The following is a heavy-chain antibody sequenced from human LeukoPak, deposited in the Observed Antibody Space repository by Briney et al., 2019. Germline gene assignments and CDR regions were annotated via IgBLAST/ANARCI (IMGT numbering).Heavy chain of an antibody. V-gene: IGHV1-8*01. CDR2: TNPNSGDT. D-gene: IGHD3-16*01. CDR3: TRSGFGGGVHFDY. CDR1: GYTFTSYD. J-gene: IGHJ4*02. Sequence: ASVKVSCKASGYTFTSYDINWVRQAAGQGLEWMGWTNPNSGDTGYVEKFQGRVTMTRDTSITRAYMELSSLRSEDTAVYYCTRSGFGGGVHFDYWGQGTPVTVSS.